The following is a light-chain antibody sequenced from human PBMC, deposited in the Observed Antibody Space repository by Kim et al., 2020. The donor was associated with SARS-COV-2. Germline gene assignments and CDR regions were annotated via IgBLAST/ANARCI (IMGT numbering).Light chain of an antibody. V-gene: IGKV1-5*03. Sequence: SINSWLAWYQQKPGKAPDLLIYKASTLHTGVPSRFSGSGSETEFTLTINSLQPDDFATYFCQQYTTYSSTFGQGTKLEI. CDR1: SINSW. CDR3: QQYTTYSST. J-gene: IGKJ2*01. CDR2: KAS.